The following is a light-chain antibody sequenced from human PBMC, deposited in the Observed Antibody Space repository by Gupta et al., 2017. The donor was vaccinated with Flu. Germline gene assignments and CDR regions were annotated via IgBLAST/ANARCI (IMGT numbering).Light chain of an antibody. CDR1: QRLEPTY. CDR2: GAS. J-gene: IGKJ3*01. CDR3: HHRGSSPIT. V-gene: IGKV3-20*01. Sequence: GTVDTAPGESDSHSCRARQRLEPTYLAWYQQKTGPAPRLLMYGASTRATGLPDRFSGSGSGTDFTLTISRQDPEESAVYYCHHRGSSPITFGRGTKVDIK.